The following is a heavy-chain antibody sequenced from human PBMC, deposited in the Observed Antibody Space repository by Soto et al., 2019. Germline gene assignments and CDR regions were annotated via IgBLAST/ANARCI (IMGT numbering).Heavy chain of an antibody. D-gene: IGHD6-6*01. CDR2: ISSRSDYI. J-gene: IGHJ6*02. V-gene: IGHV3-21*01. Sequence: PVGSLRLSCVASGFTLSSYRMTWVRQGPGKGLEWVSSISSRSDYIHYTDSVKGRFTISRDNAKNLLYLQMNSLRAEDAAVYYCAREKEDEGSSSLRVYYGVDVWGQGTTVTV. CDR3: AREKEDEGSSSLRVYYGVDV. CDR1: GFTLSSYR.